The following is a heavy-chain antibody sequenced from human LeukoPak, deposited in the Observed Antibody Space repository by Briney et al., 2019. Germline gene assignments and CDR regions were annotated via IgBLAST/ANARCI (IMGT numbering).Heavy chain of an antibody. CDR1: GFTVSSNY. Sequence: GGSLRLSCAASGFTVSSNYMSWVRQAPEKGLEWVSVIYSDGRPYYADSVKDRFTISRDNSKNTPYLQMNSLRAEDTAVYYCARVKDIPKAYYFDYWGQGTLVTVSS. CDR2: IYSDGRP. V-gene: IGHV3-53*01. J-gene: IGHJ4*02. D-gene: IGHD2-2*02. CDR3: ARVKDIPKAYYFDY.